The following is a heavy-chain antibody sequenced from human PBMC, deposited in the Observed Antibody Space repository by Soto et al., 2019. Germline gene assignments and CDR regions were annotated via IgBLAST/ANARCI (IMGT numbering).Heavy chain of an antibody. CDR3: AREGYYDSSGAVDY. V-gene: IGHV1-69*13. J-gene: IGHJ4*02. CDR2: IIPIFGTA. Sequence: SVEVSCKASGGAFSSYAISWVRQAPGQGLEWMGGIIPIFGTANYAQKFQGRVTITADESTSTAYMELSSLRSEDTAVYYCAREGYYDSSGAVDYWGQGTLVTVSS. CDR1: GGAFSSYA. D-gene: IGHD3-22*01.